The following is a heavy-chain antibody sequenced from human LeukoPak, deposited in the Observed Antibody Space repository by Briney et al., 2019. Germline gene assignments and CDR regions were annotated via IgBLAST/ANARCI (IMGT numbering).Heavy chain of an antibody. J-gene: IGHJ3*02. CDR2: IYYSGST. D-gene: IGHD3-10*02. CDR3: ARHVPALADDAFDI. CDR1: GGSISSSSYY. Sequence: PSETLSLTCTVSGGSISSSSYYWGWIRQPPGKGLEWIGSIYYSGSTYYNPSLKSRVTISVDTSKNQFSLKLSSVTAADTAVYYCARHVPALADDAFDIWGQGTMATVSS. V-gene: IGHV4-39*01.